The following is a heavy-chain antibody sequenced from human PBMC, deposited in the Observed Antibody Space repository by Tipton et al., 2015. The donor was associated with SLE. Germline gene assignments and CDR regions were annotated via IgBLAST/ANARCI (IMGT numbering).Heavy chain of an antibody. CDR1: GFTFSSYW. V-gene: IGHV3-74*01. J-gene: IGHJ4*02. Sequence: GSLRLSRAASGFTFSSYWMHWVRQAPGKGLVWVSRINEDGSITSYEDSVKGRFTISRDNAKNTLYLQMNSLRAEDAALYYCARGIDPTSSRISDYWGQGTLVSVSS. CDR2: INEDGSIT. CDR3: ARGIDPTSSRISDY. D-gene: IGHD2-2*01.